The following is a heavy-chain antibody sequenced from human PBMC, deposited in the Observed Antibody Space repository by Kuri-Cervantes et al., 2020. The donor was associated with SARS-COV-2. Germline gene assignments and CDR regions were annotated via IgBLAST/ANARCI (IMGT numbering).Heavy chain of an antibody. CDR3: ARSLGSYYSDAFDM. CDR2: IYPGDSDM. Sequence: GGSLRLSCKVSGYSFITYWIGWVRQMPGKGLEWMGIIYPGDSDMRYSPSFQGQVTISADKSINTAYLQWSSLKASDTAVYYCARSLGSYYSDAFDMWGQGTMVTVSS. D-gene: IGHD3-10*01. V-gene: IGHV5-51*01. J-gene: IGHJ3*02. CDR1: GYSFITYW.